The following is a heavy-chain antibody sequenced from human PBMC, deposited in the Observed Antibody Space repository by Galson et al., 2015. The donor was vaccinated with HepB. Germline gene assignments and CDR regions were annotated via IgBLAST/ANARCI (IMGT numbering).Heavy chain of an antibody. J-gene: IGHJ5*02. CDR3: ARDRGDSGYGGGWPSGWFDP. Sequence: SLRLSCAASGFTFSDYYMSWIRQAPGKGLEWVSYISSSSSYTNYADSVKGRFTISRDNAKNSLYLQMNSLRAEDTAVYYCARDRGDSGYGGGWPSGWFDPWGQGTLVTVSS. CDR1: GFTFSDYY. V-gene: IGHV3-11*06. D-gene: IGHD5-12*01. CDR2: ISSSSSYT.